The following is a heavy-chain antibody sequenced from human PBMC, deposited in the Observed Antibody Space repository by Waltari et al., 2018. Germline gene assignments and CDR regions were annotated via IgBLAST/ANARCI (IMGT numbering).Heavy chain of an antibody. J-gene: IGHJ4*02. Sequence: EVQLVESGGGFVQPGGSVKLSCEDSGFSFREASLPWVRRPSGKGLEWLGRIRSKSYSYLTTHAASVRGRFTISRDDSKNTAYLQMNSLKIDDTAVYFCARGPDLAICRSGSCQFDYWGQGTLVTVSS. CDR3: ARGPDLAICRSGSCQFDY. V-gene: IGHV3-73*01. CDR1: GFSFREAS. D-gene: IGHD2-15*01. CDR2: IRSKSYSYLT.